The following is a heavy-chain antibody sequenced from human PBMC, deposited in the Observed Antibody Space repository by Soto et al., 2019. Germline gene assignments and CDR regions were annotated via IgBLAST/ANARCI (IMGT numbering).Heavy chain of an antibody. CDR1: GYTFTSYA. J-gene: IGHJ4*02. CDR2: INAGNGNT. Sequence: ASVKVSCKASGYTFTSYAMHWVRQAPGQRLEWMGWINAGNGNTKYSQKFQGRVTITRDTSASTAYMELSSLRSEDTAVYYCARDPPLIAVAGRFVDYWGQGTLVTVSS. CDR3: ARDPPLIAVAGRFVDY. D-gene: IGHD6-19*01. V-gene: IGHV1-3*01.